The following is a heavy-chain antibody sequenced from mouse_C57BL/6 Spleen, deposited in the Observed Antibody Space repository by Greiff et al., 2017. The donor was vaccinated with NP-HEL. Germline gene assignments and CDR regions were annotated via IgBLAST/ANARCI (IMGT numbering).Heavy chain of an antibody. D-gene: IGHD1-1*01. CDR3: ARWGNAVVEAMDY. CDR1: GYAFSSYW. Sequence: QVQLQQSGAELVKPGASVKISCKASGYAFSSYWMNWVKQRPGKGLEWIGQIYPGDGDTNYNGKFKGKATLTADKSSSTAYMQLSSLTSEDSAVYFCARWGNAVVEAMDYWGQGTSVTVSS. J-gene: IGHJ4*01. V-gene: IGHV1-80*01. CDR2: IYPGDGDT.